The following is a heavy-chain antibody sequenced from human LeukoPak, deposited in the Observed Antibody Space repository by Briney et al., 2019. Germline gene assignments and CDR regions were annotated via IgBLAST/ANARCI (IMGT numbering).Heavy chain of an antibody. J-gene: IGHJ4*02. V-gene: IGHV1-2*02. CDR2: VDANSGGT. CDR3: ARTGNGCSGGSCYPFGR. D-gene: IGHD2-15*01. CDR1: GYTFTGYY. Sequence: ASVKVSCKTSGYTFTGYYMHWVRLAPGQGLEWLGWVDANSGGTKYAQKFQGRVTMSRDTSISTAYMELSRLRSDDTAVYYCARTGNGCSGGSCYPFGRWGQGTLVTVSS.